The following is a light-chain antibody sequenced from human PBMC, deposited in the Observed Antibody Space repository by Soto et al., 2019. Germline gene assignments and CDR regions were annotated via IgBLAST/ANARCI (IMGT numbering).Light chain of an antibody. J-gene: IGLJ2*01. CDR2: GDN. CDR3: QSYDNSLNHVV. CDR1: SSNIGSFYD. V-gene: IGLV1-40*01. Sequence: QSVLTQPPSVSGAPGQRVTIPCTGSSSNIGSFYDVHWYQQLPGTVPKLLIYGDNNRPSGVSDRFSGSKSGTAASLAITGLQAEDEADYYCQSYDNSLNHVVFGGGTKVTVL.